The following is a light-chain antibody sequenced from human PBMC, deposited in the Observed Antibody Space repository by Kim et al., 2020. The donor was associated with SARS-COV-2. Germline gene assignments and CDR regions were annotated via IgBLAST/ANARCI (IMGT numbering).Light chain of an antibody. CDR1: QSVASY. Sequence: LSPGKRATLSCRASQSVASYVAWYQQTPGQAPRLHIYDTLNRATCIPARFSGSGSGTDFTLTISRLEPEDFAVYYCQQRSNWQWTFGQGTKVEIK. V-gene: IGKV3-11*01. CDR3: QQRSNWQWT. CDR2: DTL. J-gene: IGKJ1*01.